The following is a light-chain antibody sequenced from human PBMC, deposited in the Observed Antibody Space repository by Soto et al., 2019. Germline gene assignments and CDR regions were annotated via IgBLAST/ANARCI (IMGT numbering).Light chain of an antibody. CDR1: QSVTSDF. V-gene: IGKV3-20*01. CDR2: VAS. J-gene: IGKJ2*01. CDR3: QVYGRSPLMYT. Sequence: EIVLTQSPGTLSLSPGERATLSCRASQSVTSDFLAWYQQKPGQAPRLLIYVASSRAAGVPDRFTGSGSGTHFTLTITRLEPEDFAVYYCQVYGRSPLMYTFGQGTKLGVK.